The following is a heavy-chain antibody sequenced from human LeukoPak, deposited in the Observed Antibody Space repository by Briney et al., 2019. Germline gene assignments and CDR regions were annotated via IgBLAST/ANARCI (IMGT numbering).Heavy chain of an antibody. D-gene: IGHD1-26*01. CDR2: ISYDGSNK. V-gene: IGHV3-30*03. CDR1: GFTFSSYA. CDR3: ARDKVSGATLLDY. Sequence: PGRSLRLSCAASGFTFSSYAMHWVRQAPGKGLEWVAVISYDGSNKYYADSVKGRFTISRDNAKNSLYLQMNSLRVEDTAVYYCARDKVSGATLLDYWGQGTLVTVSS. J-gene: IGHJ4*02.